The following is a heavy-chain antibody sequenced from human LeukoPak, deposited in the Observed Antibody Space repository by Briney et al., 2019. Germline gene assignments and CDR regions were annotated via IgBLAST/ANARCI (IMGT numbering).Heavy chain of an antibody. CDR1: GGSISSYY. J-gene: IGHJ5*02. Sequence: SETLSLTCTVSGGSISSYYWSWIRQPPGKGLEWIGYIYYSGSTNYNPSLKSRVTISVDTSKNQFSLKLSSVTAADTAVYYCARDKYSYGYGWFDPWGQGTLVTVSS. CDR3: ARDKYSYGYGWFDP. V-gene: IGHV4-59*01. CDR2: IYYSGST. D-gene: IGHD5-18*01.